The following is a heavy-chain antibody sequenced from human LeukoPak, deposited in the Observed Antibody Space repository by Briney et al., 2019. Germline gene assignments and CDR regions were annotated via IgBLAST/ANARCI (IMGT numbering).Heavy chain of an antibody. CDR3: AKVSTVVVAAKTESNFDY. D-gene: IGHD2-15*01. V-gene: IGHV3-23*01. J-gene: IGHJ4*02. Sequence: PGGSLRLSCAASGFTLSSYAMSWVRQAPGKGLEWVSAISGSGGSTYYADSVKGRFTISRDNSKNTLYLQMNSLRAEDTAVYYCAKVSTVVVAAKTESNFDYWGQGTLVTVSS. CDR1: GFTLSSYA. CDR2: ISGSGGST.